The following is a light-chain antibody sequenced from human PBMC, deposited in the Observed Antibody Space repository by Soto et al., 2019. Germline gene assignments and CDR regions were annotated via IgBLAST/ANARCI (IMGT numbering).Light chain of an antibody. CDR3: QQYNNWPPT. CDR1: QSVSSN. V-gene: IGKV3-15*01. Sequence: EIVMTQSPATLSVSPGERATLSCRASQSVSSNLAWYQQKPGQAPRLLSFVASTRATGIPARFSGSGSGTEFTLTISSLQSEDFAVYYCQQYNNWPPTFGQGTKVEIK. CDR2: VAS. J-gene: IGKJ1*01.